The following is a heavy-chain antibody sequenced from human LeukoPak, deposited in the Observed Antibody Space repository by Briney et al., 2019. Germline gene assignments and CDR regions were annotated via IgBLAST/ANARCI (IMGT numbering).Heavy chain of an antibody. CDR2: IKPDGSDK. Sequence: GGSLRLSCVGSGFSFRSHWVNWVRQSPGKGLEWVANIKPDGSDKYYVDSARVRFTVSRDNAKNSAFLQMNSLRAEDTAIYYCATISAQTFDIWGQGTLVSVSS. D-gene: IGHD5-24*01. V-gene: IGHV3-7*01. J-gene: IGHJ3*02. CDR3: ATISAQTFDI. CDR1: GFSFRSHW.